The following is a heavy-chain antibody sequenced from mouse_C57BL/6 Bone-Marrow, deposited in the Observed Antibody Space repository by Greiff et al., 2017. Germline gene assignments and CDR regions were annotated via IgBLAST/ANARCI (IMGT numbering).Heavy chain of an antibody. CDR2: IDPSDSYT. V-gene: IGHV1-50*01. Sequence: VQLQQPGAELVKPGASVKLSCKASGYTFTSYWMQWVKQRPGQGLEWIGEIDPSDSYTNYNQKFKGKATLTVDTSSSTAYMQLSSLTSEGSAVYYCATGDYWGQGTTLTVSS. J-gene: IGHJ2*01. CDR3: ATGDY. CDR1: GYTFTSYW.